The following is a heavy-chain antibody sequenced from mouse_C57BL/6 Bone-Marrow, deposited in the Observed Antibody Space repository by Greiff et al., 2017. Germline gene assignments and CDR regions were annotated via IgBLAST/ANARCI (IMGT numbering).Heavy chain of an antibody. V-gene: IGHV5-4*01. D-gene: IGHD1-1*01. CDR3: AGDSYYDGSSYLLGGAMDY. J-gene: IGHJ4*01. CDR1: GFSFSSYA. CDR2: ISDGGSYT. Sequence: EVMLVESGGGLVKPGGSLKLSCAASGFSFSSYAMSWVRQTPVKRLEWVATISDGGSYTSYPDPVQGRFTIFRDNATNKLYLQMSHLKSEDTVMYYCAGDSYYDGSSYLLGGAMDYWGQGTSVTVSS.